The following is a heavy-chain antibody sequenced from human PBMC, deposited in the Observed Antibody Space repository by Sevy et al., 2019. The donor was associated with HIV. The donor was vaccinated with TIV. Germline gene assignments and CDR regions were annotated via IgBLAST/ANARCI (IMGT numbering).Heavy chain of an antibody. CDR1: GFTFSSYS. J-gene: IGHJ4*02. Sequence: GGSLRFSCAASGFTFSSYSMNWVRQAPGQGPEWVSLITGSTTDIYYADSVKGRFTISRDNAKNSLYLQMNSLKAEDTALYYCAREGYGSGVVIDYWGQGTLVTVSS. CDR3: AREGYGSGVVIDY. CDR2: ITGSTTDI. V-gene: IGHV3-21*01. D-gene: IGHD3-10*01.